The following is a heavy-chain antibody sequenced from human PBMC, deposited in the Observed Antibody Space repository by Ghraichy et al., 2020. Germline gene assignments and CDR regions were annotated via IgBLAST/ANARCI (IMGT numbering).Heavy chain of an antibody. D-gene: IGHD3-3*01. V-gene: IGHV3-21*01. CDR2: ISSSSSYI. Sequence: GGSLRLSCAASGFTFSSYSMNWVRQAPGKGLEWVSSISSSSSYIYYADSVKGRFTISRDSAKNSLYLQMNSLRAEDTAVYYCARDWFFGVVIPSQRGFDPWGQGTLVTVSS. J-gene: IGHJ5*02. CDR1: GFTFSSYS. CDR3: ARDWFFGVVIPSQRGFDP.